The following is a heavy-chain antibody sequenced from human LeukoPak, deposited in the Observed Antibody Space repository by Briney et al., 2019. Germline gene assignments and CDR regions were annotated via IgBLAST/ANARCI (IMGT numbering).Heavy chain of an antibody. D-gene: IGHD5-18*01. CDR3: ARVPIKLEWIQLWSAPGAFDI. J-gene: IGHJ3*02. Sequence: SETLSLTCTVSGGSISSSSYYWGWIRQPPGKGLEWIGSIYYSGSTYYNPSLKSRVTISVDTSKNQFSLKLSSVTAADTAVYYCARVPIKLEWIQLWSAPGAFDIWGQGTMVTVSS. CDR2: IYYSGST. V-gene: IGHV4-39*07. CDR1: GGSISSSSYY.